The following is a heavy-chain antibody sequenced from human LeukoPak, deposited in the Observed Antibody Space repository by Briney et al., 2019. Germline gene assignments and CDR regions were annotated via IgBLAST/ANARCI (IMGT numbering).Heavy chain of an antibody. CDR2: ISSSSSTI. CDR3: ARGRLLWFGELNAGLDY. CDR1: GFTFSSYS. D-gene: IGHD3-10*01. V-gene: IGHV3-48*01. J-gene: IGHJ4*02. Sequence: EGSLRLPCAASGFTFSSYSMNWVRQAPGKGLEWVSYISSSSSTIYYADSVKGRFTISRDNAKNSLYLQMNSLRAEDTAVYYCARGRLLWFGELNAGLDYWGQGTLVTVSS.